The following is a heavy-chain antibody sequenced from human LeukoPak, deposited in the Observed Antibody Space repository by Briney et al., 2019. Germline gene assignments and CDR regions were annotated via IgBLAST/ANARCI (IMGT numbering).Heavy chain of an antibody. D-gene: IGHD2-21*02. CDR2: SKYDGTSA. V-gene: IGHV3-74*01. CDR3: AKSDHFAL. CDR1: GFSLSGFW. J-gene: IGHJ4*02. Sequence: GGSLRLSCAASGFSLSGFWMHWVRQAPGKGLVWVSRSKYDGTSASYADSVKGRFTVSRDNAKNTLYLQMNSLRAEDTAVYYCAKSDHFALWGQGTLVTVSS.